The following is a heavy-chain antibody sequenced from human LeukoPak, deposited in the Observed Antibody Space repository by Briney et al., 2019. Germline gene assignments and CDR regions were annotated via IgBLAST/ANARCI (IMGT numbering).Heavy chain of an antibody. CDR1: GFTFETYW. V-gene: IGHV3-74*01. Sequence: GGSLRLSCAASGFTFETYWMHWVRQAPGKGLEWVSCINGYGSITNYADSVKGRFTISRDNAKNTLYLQMNSLRVEDTAVYYCARDEPTVTTGPPVGSWGQRTLVTVSS. J-gene: IGHJ4*02. CDR3: ARDEPTVTTGPPVGS. D-gene: IGHD4-17*01. CDR2: INGYGSIT.